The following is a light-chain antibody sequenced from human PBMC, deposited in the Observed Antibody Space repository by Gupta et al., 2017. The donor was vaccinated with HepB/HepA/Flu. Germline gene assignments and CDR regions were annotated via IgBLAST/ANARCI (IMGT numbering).Light chain of an antibody. J-gene: IGLJ2*01. V-gene: IGLV3-19*01. CDR3: NSRDSSGDRVV. CDR1: SLRTYY. CDR2: GKN. Sequence: SSELTQVPAVSVALGQTVRITCQGVSLRTYYASWYQQRPGQAPVLVIYGKNNRPSGIPDRFSGSSSGATVSLTITGAQAEDEADYYCNSRDSSGDRVVFGGGTKLTVL.